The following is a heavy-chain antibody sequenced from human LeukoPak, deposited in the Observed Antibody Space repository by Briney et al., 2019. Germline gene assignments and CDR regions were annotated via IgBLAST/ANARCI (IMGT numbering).Heavy chain of an antibody. Sequence: PSETLSLACTVSGYSISSGYYWSWIRQPPGKGLEWIGYIYYSGSTNYNPSLKSRVTISVDTSKNQFSLNLSSVIAADTAVYYCARTTEGYCSSASCFGFSYSYYMDVWGKGTTVTISS. CDR3: ARTTEGYCSSASCFGFSYSYYMDV. CDR1: GYSISSGYY. J-gene: IGHJ6*03. CDR2: IYYSGST. V-gene: IGHV4-61*01. D-gene: IGHD2-2*01.